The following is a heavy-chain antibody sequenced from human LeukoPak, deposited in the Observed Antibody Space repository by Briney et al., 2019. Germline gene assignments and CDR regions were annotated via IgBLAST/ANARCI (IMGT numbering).Heavy chain of an antibody. D-gene: IGHD3-22*01. Sequence: SETLSLTCTVSGGSISSSSYYWGWIRQPPGKGLEWIGSIYYSGSTYYNPSLKSRVTISVDTSKNQFSLKLSSVTAADTAVYYCARVGDSSGYYLTGDYFDYWGQGTLVTGSS. CDR3: ARVGDSSGYYLTGDYFDY. CDR1: GGSISSSSYY. J-gene: IGHJ4*02. CDR2: IYYSGST. V-gene: IGHV4-39*07.